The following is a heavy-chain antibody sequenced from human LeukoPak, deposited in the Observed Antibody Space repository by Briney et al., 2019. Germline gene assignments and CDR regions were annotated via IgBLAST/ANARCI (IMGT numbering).Heavy chain of an antibody. CDR1: GGSISSSNYY. CDR3: ARALYSGSSLDY. J-gene: IGHJ4*02. D-gene: IGHD1-26*01. V-gene: IGHV4-39*01. CDR2: IYHSGSI. Sequence: SETLFLTCTVSGGSISSSNYYWGWIRQPPGKGLEWIGSIYHSGSIYCNSFLKSRVTISVDTSKNQFSLKLSSVTAADTAVYYCARALYSGSSLDYWGQGTLVTVSS.